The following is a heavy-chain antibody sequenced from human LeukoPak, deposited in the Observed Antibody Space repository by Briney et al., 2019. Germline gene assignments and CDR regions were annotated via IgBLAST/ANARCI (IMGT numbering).Heavy chain of an antibody. V-gene: IGHV4-31*03. CDR1: GGSISSGGYY. D-gene: IGHD6-13*01. CDR3: ARARSAAGNFDY. CDR2: IYYSGST. Sequence: PSETLSLTCTVSGGSISSGGYYWSWIRQHPGKGLEWIGYIYYSGSTYYNPSLKSRVTISADTSKNQFSLKLSSVTAADTAVYYCARARSAAGNFDYWGQGTLVTVSP. J-gene: IGHJ4*02.